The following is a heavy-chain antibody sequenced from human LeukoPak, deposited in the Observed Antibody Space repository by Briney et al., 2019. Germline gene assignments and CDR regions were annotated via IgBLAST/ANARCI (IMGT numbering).Heavy chain of an antibody. CDR2: ISDTRT. J-gene: IGHJ3*02. Sequence: PGGSLRLSCAASGFTFSTNPMSWVRQAPGEGLEWVSAISDTRTYYADAVKGRFTISRDNSKNTVFLQMNSLRAEDTAVYYCVKEHVDRAFTRSFEIWAKGQWSPSLQ. CDR3: VKEHVDRAFTRSFEI. CDR1: GFTFSTNP. D-gene: IGHD3-10*01. V-gene: IGHV3-23*01.